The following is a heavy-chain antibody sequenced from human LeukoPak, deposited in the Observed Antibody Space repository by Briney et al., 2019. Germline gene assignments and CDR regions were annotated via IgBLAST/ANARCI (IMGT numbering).Heavy chain of an antibody. D-gene: IGHD3-3*01. CDR1: GFTFSSYS. CDR3: ARAPRGYDFWSGYYPDY. Sequence: PGGSLRLSCAASGFTFSSYSMNWVRQASGKGLEWVSSISSSSSYIYYADSVKGRFTISRDTAKNSLYLHMNSLRAEDTAVYYCARAPRGYDFWSGYYPDYWGQGTLVTVSS. J-gene: IGHJ4*02. CDR2: ISSSSSYI. V-gene: IGHV3-21*01.